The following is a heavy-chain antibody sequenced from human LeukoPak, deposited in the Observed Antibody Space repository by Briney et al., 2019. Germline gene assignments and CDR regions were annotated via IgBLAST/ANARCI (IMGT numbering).Heavy chain of an antibody. CDR2: INSDGDIT. Sequence: TGGSLRLSCAASGFTFSSYAMNWVRQAPGKGLEWVSGINSDGDITYYADSVKGRFTISRDNSKNTLYLQMNSLRAEDTAVYYCAASPESIAVAGWGQGTLATVSS. J-gene: IGHJ4*02. CDR3: AASPESIAVAG. CDR1: GFTFSSYA. D-gene: IGHD6-19*01. V-gene: IGHV3-23*01.